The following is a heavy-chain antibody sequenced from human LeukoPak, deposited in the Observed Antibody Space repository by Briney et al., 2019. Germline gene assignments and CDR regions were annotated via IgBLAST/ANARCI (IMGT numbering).Heavy chain of an antibody. CDR1: GGTFSSYA. CDR2: IIPIFGTA. V-gene: IGHV1-69*13. Sequence: SVKVSCKASGGTFSSYAISWVRQAPGQGLEWMGGIIPIFGTANYAQKFQGRVTITADESTSTAYMELSSLRSEDTAVYYCARDNSVGDYAWWFDPWGQGTLVTVSS. J-gene: IGHJ5*02. D-gene: IGHD1-26*01. CDR3: ARDNSVGDYAWWFDP.